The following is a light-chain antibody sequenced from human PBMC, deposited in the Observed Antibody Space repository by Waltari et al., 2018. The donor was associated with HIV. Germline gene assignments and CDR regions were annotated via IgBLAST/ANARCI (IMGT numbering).Light chain of an antibody. CDR1: QSLENY. CDR2: TVS. V-gene: IGKV1-8*01. CDR3: RQYYRYPLT. J-gene: IGKJ4*01. Sequence: AIRMTQSPSSLSASTGDRVTITCRASQSLENYLAWYQQRPGKAPKLLIYTVSTLQSGFPSRFSGSGSGTDFTLTISGLRSEEYATYFCRQYYRYPLTFGGGTKVEIK.